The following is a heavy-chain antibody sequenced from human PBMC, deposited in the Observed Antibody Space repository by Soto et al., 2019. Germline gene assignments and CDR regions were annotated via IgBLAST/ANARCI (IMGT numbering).Heavy chain of an antibody. CDR1: GFTFSSYA. CDR3: ARRKVVAASPFDY. Sequence: VQLLESGGGLVQPGGSLRLSCAASGFTFSSYAMSWVRQAPGKGLEWIGEINHSGSTNYNPSLKSRVTISVDTSKNQFSLKLSSVTAADTAVYYCARRKVVAASPFDYWGQGTLVTVSS. J-gene: IGHJ4*02. D-gene: IGHD2-15*01. V-gene: IGHV4-34*01. CDR2: INHSGST.